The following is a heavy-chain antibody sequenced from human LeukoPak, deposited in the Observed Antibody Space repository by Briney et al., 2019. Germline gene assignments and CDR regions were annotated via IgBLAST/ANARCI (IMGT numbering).Heavy chain of an antibody. CDR2: ISAYNGNT. CDR3: ARDQGPDYGSGSYYKGVDY. V-gene: IGHV1-18*01. Sequence: ASVKVSCKASGYTFTSYGISWVRQAPGQWLEWMGWISAYNGNTNYAQKLQGRVTMTTDTSTSTAYMELRSLRSDDTAVYYCARDQGPDYGSGSYYKGVDYWGQGTLVTVSS. CDR1: GYTFTSYG. J-gene: IGHJ4*02. D-gene: IGHD3-10*01.